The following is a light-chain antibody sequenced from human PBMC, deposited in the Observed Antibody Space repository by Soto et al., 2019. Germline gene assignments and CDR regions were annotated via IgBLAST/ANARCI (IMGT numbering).Light chain of an antibody. CDR2: GAS. CDR1: QSVSSSN. CDR3: HQYGSSPLT. V-gene: IGKV3-20*01. J-gene: IGKJ4*01. Sequence: VLTQSPGTLSLPPGERATLSCRASQSVSSSNLAWYQQKPGQAPRLLIYGASIRATGMPDRFSGSGSGTDFPINISRLEPEDFAVYYCHQYGSSPLTFGGGTKVEIK.